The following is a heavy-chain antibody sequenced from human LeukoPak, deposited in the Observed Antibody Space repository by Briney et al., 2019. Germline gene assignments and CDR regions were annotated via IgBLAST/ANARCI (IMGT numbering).Heavy chain of an antibody. CDR2: ISYDGSNK. J-gene: IGHJ3*02. V-gene: IGHV3-30-3*01. D-gene: IGHD7-27*01. Sequence: GGSLRLSCAASGFTFVNYAIHWVRQAPGKGLEWVAFISYDGSNKFYADSVKGRFTISRDNSKNTLYLQMNSPRAEDTAVYYCARDQFGTGDRRDAFDIWGQGTMVTVSS. CDR1: GFTFVNYA. CDR3: ARDQFGTGDRRDAFDI.